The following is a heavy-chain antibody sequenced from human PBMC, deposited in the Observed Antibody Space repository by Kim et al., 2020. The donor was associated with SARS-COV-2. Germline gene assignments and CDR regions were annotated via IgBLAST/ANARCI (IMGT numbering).Heavy chain of an antibody. CDR2: IKHDGSEK. CDR3: ARDVLEWLHQNYYDGMDV. Sequence: GGSLRLSCAASGFTFSSYGMSWVRQAPGKGLEWVANIKHDGSEKYYADSVKGRFTISRDNAKNSLYLQMNSLRAEDTAVYYCARDVLEWLHQNYYDGMDVWGQGTTVTVSS. V-gene: IGHV3-7*03. D-gene: IGHD3-3*01. J-gene: IGHJ6*02. CDR1: GFTFSSYG.